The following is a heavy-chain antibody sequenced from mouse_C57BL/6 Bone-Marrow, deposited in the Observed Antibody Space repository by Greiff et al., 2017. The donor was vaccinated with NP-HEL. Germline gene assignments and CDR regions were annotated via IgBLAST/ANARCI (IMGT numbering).Heavy chain of an antibody. CDR3: ARSPFYLLTRFAY. CDR1: GYAFTNYL. J-gene: IGHJ3*01. CDR2: INPGSGGT. D-gene: IGHD2-12*01. V-gene: IGHV1-54*01. Sequence: QVQLQQSGAELVRPGTSVKVSCKASGYAFTNYLIEWVKQRPGQGLEWIGVINPGSGGTNYNEKFKGKATLTADKSSSTAYMQLSSLTSEDSAVYFCARSPFYLLTRFAYWGQGTLVTVSA.